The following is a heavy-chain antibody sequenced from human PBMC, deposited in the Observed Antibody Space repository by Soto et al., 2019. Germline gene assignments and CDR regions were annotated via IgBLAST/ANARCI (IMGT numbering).Heavy chain of an antibody. CDR3: AIHTMPYYYGMDV. CDR1: GYTFTSYG. J-gene: IGHJ6*02. V-gene: IGHV1-18*01. Sequence: QVQLVQSGAEVKKPGASVKVSCKASGYTFTSYGISWVRQAPGQGLEWMGWISAYNGNTNYAQKLQGRVTMTTDTSTSTAYMELRSLRCDDTAGYYCAIHTMPYYYGMDVWGQGTTVTVSS. CDR2: ISAYNGNT. D-gene: IGHD3-3*01.